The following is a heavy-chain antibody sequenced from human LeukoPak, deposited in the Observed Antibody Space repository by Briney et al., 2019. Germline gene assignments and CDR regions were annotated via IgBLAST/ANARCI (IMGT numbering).Heavy chain of an antibody. D-gene: IGHD3-3*01. J-gene: IGHJ5*02. CDR1: GFSLSTSGVG. Sequence: SGPTLVKPTQTLTLTCTFSGFSLSTSGVGVGWIRQPPGKALEWLALIYWNDDKRYSPSLKSRLTITKDTSKNQVVLTMTNMDPVDTATYYCAHRGPRGTIFGVAVHNWFGPWGQGTLVTVSS. CDR2: IYWNDDK. V-gene: IGHV2-5*01. CDR3: AHRGPRGTIFGVAVHNWFGP.